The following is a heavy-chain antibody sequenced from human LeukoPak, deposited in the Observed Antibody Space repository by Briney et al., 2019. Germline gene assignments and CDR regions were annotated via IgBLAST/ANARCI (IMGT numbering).Heavy chain of an antibody. Sequence: ASMKVSCKASGGTFSSYGISWVRQAPGQGLEWMGGIIPIFGTANYAQKFQGRVTITADESTSTAYMELSSLRSEDTAVYYCARLDEYSSSSRYYGMDVWGQGTTVTVSS. CDR1: GGTFSSYG. CDR3: ARLDEYSSSSRYYGMDV. J-gene: IGHJ6*02. V-gene: IGHV1-69*13. CDR2: IIPIFGTA. D-gene: IGHD6-6*01.